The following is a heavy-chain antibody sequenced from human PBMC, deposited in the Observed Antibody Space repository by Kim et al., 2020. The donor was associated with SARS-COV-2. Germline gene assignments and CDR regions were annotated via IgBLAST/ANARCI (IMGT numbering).Heavy chain of an antibody. Sequence: SVKVSCKASGGTFSSYAISWVRQAPGQGLEWMGGIIPIFGTANYAQKFQGRVTITADESTSTAYMELSSLRSEDTAVYYCARWGGDGSRRRKYYFDYWGQGTLVTVSS. D-gene: IGHD6-13*01. CDR2: IIPIFGTA. J-gene: IGHJ4*02. CDR1: GGTFSSYA. V-gene: IGHV1-69*13. CDR3: ARWGGDGSRRRKYYFDY.